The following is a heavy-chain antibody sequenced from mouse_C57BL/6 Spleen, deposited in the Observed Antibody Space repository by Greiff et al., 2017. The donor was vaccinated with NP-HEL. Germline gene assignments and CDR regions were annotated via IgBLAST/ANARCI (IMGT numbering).Heavy chain of an antibody. V-gene: IGHV1-26*01. J-gene: IGHJ3*01. D-gene: IGHD1-1*01. CDR1: GYTFTDYY. CDR2: INPNNGGT. Sequence: VQLQQSGPELVKPGASVKISCKASGYTFTDYYMNWVKQSHGKSLEWIGDINPNNGGTSYNQKFKGKATLTVDKSSSTAYMELRSLTSEDSAVYYCAGYYYGSSSAWFAYWGQGTLVTVSA. CDR3: AGYYYGSSSAWFAY.